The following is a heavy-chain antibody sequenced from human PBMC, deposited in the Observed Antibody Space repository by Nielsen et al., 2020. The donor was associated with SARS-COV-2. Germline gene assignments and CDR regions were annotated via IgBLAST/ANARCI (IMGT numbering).Heavy chain of an antibody. CDR1: GFTFSSYW. Sequence: GGSLRLSSAASGFTFSSYWMNWVRQAPGKGLEWVANIKQDGSEKYYADSVKGRFTISRDNAKNSLYLQMNSLRDEDTALYYCAKLAAAAPSDYWGQGTLVTVSS. CDR3: AKLAAAAPSDY. J-gene: IGHJ4*02. D-gene: IGHD6-13*01. CDR2: IKQDGSEK. V-gene: IGHV3-7*03.